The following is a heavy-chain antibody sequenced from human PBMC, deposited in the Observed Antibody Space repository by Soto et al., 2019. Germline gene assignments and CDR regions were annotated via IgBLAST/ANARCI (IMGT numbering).Heavy chain of an antibody. CDR1: GCTFSSYW. J-gene: IGHJ6*02. Sequence: GSLILSCAASGCTFSSYWMSWVRQAPGKGLEWVANIKQDGSEKYYVDSVKVRFTISRDNAKNSLYLQMNSLRAEDTAVYYCARDKPRITMIVVVRPRSYYYGMDVWGQGTTVTVSS. V-gene: IGHV3-7*01. CDR2: IKQDGSEK. CDR3: ARDKPRITMIVVVRPRSYYYGMDV. D-gene: IGHD3-22*01.